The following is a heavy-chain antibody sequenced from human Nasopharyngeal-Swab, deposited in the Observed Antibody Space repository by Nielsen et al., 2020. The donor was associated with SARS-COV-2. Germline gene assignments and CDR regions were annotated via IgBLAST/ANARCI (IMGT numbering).Heavy chain of an antibody. CDR3: VSERFVDWLPFDT. V-gene: IGHV4-39*07. J-gene: IGHJ4*02. CDR2: IHYGGTT. Sequence: GSLRLSCTVSSGSITSGNYNWDWIRQPPGKGLEWIGSIHYGGTTYYNSSLKSRVTISIDTSKSQFSLNLYSVTAADTAVYYCVSERFVDWLPFDTWGQGTLVTVSS. CDR1: SGSITSGNYN. D-gene: IGHD3/OR15-3a*01.